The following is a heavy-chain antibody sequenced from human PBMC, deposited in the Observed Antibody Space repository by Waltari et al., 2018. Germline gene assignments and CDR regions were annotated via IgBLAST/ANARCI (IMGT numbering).Heavy chain of an antibody. CDR3: ARGSLVWDGVDH. V-gene: IGHV3-7*01. Sequence: EVQVVESGGGFVQPGASLRLSGAASGFTFSNHWMSWVRQAPGKGPEWVANINQNGRGEFYVDSVKGRFTISRDNAKNSLYLQLNSLRAEDTAVYYCARGSLVWDGVDHWGQGTLVTVSS. D-gene: IGHD1-26*01. CDR2: INQNGRGE. CDR1: GFTFSNHW. J-gene: IGHJ4*02.